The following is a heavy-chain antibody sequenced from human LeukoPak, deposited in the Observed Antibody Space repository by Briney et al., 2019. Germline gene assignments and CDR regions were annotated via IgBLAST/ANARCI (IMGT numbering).Heavy chain of an antibody. CDR2: IHHSGST. V-gene: IGHV4-34*01. D-gene: IGHD4-17*01. CDR1: SGSVSGYS. J-gene: IGHJ4*02. CDR3: TRQSGTVTPIDY. Sequence: SETLSLTCAVSSGSVSGYSWGWIRQAPGKGLDWIGEIHHSGSTTYNSSLKNRVTISLDKPKSQFSLILTSVTAADTAVYYCTRQSGTVTPIDYWGQGILVTVSS.